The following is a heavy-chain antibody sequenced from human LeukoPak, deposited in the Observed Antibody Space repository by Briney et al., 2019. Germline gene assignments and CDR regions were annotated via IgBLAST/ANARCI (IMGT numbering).Heavy chain of an antibody. Sequence: TETLSLTCTVSGGSISSYYWSWIRQPAGKGLEWIGRIYTSGSTNYNPSLKSRVTMSVDTSKNQFSLKLSSVTAADTAVYYCARDRPGVRPPGMDVWGKGTTVTVSS. D-gene: IGHD2-8*01. CDR2: IYTSGST. CDR3: ARDRPGVRPPGMDV. J-gene: IGHJ6*04. V-gene: IGHV4-4*07. CDR1: GGSISSYY.